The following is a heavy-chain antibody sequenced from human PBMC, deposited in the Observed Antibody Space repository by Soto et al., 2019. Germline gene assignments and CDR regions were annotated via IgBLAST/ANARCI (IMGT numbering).Heavy chain of an antibody. Sequence: QVQLVQSGAEVKNPGASVKVSCKATDYAFTNYGVSWGPQAAGQGLEWMGWMSAYTGNTNYVQKFQGRVTMTRDTSTSTGYMELRSLCSDDTAVYNCARALCRLFDGFPRGDDAFDIWGHGTMVTVSS. D-gene: IGHD3-9*01. V-gene: IGHV1-18*01. CDR2: MSAYTGNT. CDR3: ARALCRLFDGFPRGDDAFDI. J-gene: IGHJ3*02. CDR1: DYAFTNYG.